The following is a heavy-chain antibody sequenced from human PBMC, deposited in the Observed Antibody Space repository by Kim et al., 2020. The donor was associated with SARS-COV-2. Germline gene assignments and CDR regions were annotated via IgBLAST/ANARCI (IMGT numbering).Heavy chain of an antibody. Sequence: SETLSLTCAVYGGSFSGYYWSWIRQPPGKGLEWIGEINHSGSTNYNPSLKSRVTISVDTSKNQFSLKLSSVTAADTAVYYCARGLRVSRCSSTSCPIFPSHYYGMDVWGQGTTVTVSS. D-gene: IGHD2-2*01. CDR3: ARGLRVSRCSSTSCPIFPSHYYGMDV. CDR1: GGSFSGYY. V-gene: IGHV4-34*01. CDR2: INHSGST. J-gene: IGHJ6*02.